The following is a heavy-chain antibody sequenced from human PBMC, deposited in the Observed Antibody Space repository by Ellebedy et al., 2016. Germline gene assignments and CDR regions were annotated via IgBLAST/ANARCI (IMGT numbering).Heavy chain of an antibody. CDR2: IKTKTDGGAT. Sequence: GESLKISXAASGFTFNNAWMGWVRQAPGKGLEWVGRIKTKTDGGATGYGAPVKGRFTISRDDSKNTLYLQMNTLKTEDTAVYYCTTSLWPAARFDYWGQGTLVTVSS. CDR1: GFTFNNAW. J-gene: IGHJ4*02. D-gene: IGHD2-2*01. CDR3: TTSLWPAARFDY. V-gene: IGHV3-15*01.